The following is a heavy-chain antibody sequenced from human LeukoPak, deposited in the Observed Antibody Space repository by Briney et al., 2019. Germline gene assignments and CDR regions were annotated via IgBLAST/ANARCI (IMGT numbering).Heavy chain of an antibody. CDR2: ISGSGGST. CDR1: GFTFSSYA. CDR3: ATSGIVVVVAATRTVPDY. V-gene: IGHV3-23*01. D-gene: IGHD2-15*01. J-gene: IGHJ4*02. Sequence: GGSLRLSCAASGFTFSSYAMSWVRQAPGKGLEWVSAISGSGGSTYYADSVKGRFTISRDNSKNTLYLQMNSLRAEDTAVYYCATSGIVVVVAATRTVPDYWGQGTLVTVSS.